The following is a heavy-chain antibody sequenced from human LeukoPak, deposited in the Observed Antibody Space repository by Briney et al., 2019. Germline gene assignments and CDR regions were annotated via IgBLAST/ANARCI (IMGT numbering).Heavy chain of an antibody. Sequence: PSETLSLTCAVYGGSFSGYYWSWIRQPPGKGLEWIGEINHSGSTNYNPSLKSRVTISVDTSKNQFSLKLSSVTAADTAVYYCARMAVVPAAAYDYWGQGTLVTVSS. CDR2: INHSGST. CDR3: ARMAVVPAAAYDY. V-gene: IGHV4-34*01. D-gene: IGHD2-2*01. J-gene: IGHJ4*02. CDR1: GGSFSGYY.